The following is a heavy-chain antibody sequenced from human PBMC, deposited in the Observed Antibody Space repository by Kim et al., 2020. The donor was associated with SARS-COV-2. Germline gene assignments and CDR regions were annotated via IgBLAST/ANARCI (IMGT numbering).Heavy chain of an antibody. J-gene: IGHJ6*02. CDR2: T. V-gene: IGHV1-18*01. Sequence: TNYAQKLPGRVTMTTDTSTSTAYMELRSLRSDDTAVYYCARTPPYYGMDVWGQGTTVTVSS. CDR3: ARTPPYYGMDV.